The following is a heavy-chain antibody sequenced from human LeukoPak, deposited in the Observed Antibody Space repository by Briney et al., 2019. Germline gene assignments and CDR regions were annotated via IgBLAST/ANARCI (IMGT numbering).Heavy chain of an antibody. Sequence: PGGSLRLSCSASGFTFNTYAMSWVRQAPGRAMEWVSAITASGGPTYYADSVKGRFTISRDNSKNTLYLQMNSLRAEDTAVYYCAKGGGVVPAAFYYYYYYMDVWGKGTTVTISS. CDR3: AKGGGVVPAAFYYYYYYMDV. J-gene: IGHJ6*03. D-gene: IGHD2-2*01. V-gene: IGHV3-23*01. CDR1: GFTFNTYA. CDR2: ITASGGPT.